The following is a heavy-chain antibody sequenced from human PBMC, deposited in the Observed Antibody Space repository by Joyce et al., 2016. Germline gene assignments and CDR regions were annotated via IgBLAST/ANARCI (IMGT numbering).Heavy chain of an antibody. CDR3: ARDLRGAYMDV. CDR1: GVSISSGGYH. CDR2: IYYSGST. D-gene: IGHD3-9*01. J-gene: IGHJ6*03. Sequence: VQLQESGPGLVKPSQTLSLTCTVSGVSISSGGYHWSWIRQHPGKGLEWIGGIYYSGSTYYNPSLKSRVTISVDTSKNQFSLRLTSVTAADTAVYYCARDLRGAYMDVWGKGTTVTVSS. V-gene: IGHV4-31*03.